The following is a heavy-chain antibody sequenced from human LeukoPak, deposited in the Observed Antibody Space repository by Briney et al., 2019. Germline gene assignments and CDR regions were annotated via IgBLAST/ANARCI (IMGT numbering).Heavy chain of an antibody. CDR3: AYFDSSGYYYGRLRY. CDR2: ISYDGSNK. J-gene: IGHJ4*02. D-gene: IGHD3-22*01. CDR1: GFTFSSYA. Sequence: GRSLRLSCAASGFTFSSYAMHWVRQAPGKGLEWVAVISYDGSNKYYADSVKGRFTISRDNSKNTLYLQMNSLRAEDTAVYFCAYFDSSGYYYGRLRYWGQGTPVTVSS. V-gene: IGHV3-30*04.